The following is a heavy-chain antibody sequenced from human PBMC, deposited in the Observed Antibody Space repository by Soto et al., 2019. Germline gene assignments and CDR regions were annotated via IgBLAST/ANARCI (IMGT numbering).Heavy chain of an antibody. CDR3: ARGGLGSYLLDS. J-gene: IGHJ4*02. CDR2: IKGDGYTI. D-gene: IGHD3-10*01. V-gene: IGHV3-74*01. CDR1: GFTFSSYW. Sequence: GGSLRLSCAASGFTFSSYWIHWVRQAPGKGLVWVSRIKGDGYTIDYADSVRGRFTISRDNAKNTLYLQMNSLRVEETAVYYCARGGLGSYLLDSWGQGTLVTVSS.